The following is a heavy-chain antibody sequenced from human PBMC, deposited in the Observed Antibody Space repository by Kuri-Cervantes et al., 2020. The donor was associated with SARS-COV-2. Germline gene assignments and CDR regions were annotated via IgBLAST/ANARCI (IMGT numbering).Heavy chain of an antibody. J-gene: IGHJ6*02. Sequence: SETLSLTCAVSGGPISSGGYSWSWIRQPPGKGLEWIGYIYHSGSTYYNPSLKSRVTISVDRPKNQFSLRLTSVTAADTAVYFCARGPDSGTYPKNYYYAMDVWGQGTTVTSP. D-gene: IGHD1-26*01. CDR2: IYHSGST. CDR1: GGPISSGGYS. V-gene: IGHV4-30-2*01. CDR3: ARGPDSGTYPKNYYYAMDV.